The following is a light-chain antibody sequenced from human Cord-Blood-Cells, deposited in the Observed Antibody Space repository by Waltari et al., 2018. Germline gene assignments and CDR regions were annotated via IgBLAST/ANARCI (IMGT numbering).Light chain of an antibody. CDR3: CSYAGSSTLV. CDR2: EGS. Sequence: QSALTQPASVSGSPGQSITISCPGTSCDVGSYNLVSCYQQQPGKAPKLMIYEGSKRPSGVSNRFSGSKSGNTASLTISGLQAEDEADYYCCSYAGSSTLVFGGGTKLTVL. V-gene: IGLV2-23*01. J-gene: IGLJ2*01. CDR1: SCDVGSYNL.